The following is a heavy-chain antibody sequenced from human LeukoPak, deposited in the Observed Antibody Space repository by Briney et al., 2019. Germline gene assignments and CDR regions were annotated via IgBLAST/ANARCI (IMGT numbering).Heavy chain of an antibody. Sequence: ASVKVSCKASGYSFTSFGMNWVRQAPGQGLEWMGIINPRGGSTSYAQKFQGRVTMTRDTSTSTVYMELSSLRSEDTAVYYCASLGGSGSYFGLSVDYWGQGTLVTVSS. J-gene: IGHJ4*02. D-gene: IGHD3-10*01. CDR3: ASLGGSGSYFGLSVDY. V-gene: IGHV1-46*01. CDR2: INPRGGST. CDR1: GYSFTSFG.